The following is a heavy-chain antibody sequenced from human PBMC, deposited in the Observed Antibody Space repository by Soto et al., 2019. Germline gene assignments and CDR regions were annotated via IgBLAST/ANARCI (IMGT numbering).Heavy chain of an antibody. CDR2: IYYSGST. CDR1: GGSISSYY. CDR3: ARAEATGRPGGMDV. V-gene: IGHV4-59*01. D-gene: IGHD5-12*01. J-gene: IGHJ6*02. Sequence: SETLSLTCTVSGGSISSYYWSWIRQPPGKGLEWIGYIYYSGSTNYNPSLKSRVTISVDTSKNQFSLKLSSVTAADTAVYYCARAEATGRPGGMDVWGQGTTVTVSS.